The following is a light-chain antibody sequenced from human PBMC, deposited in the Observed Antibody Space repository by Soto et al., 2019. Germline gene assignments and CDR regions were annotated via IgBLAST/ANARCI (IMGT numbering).Light chain of an antibody. Sequence: QSALTQPASVSGSPGQSITISCTGTSSDVGDYKYVSWYQQHPGKAPKLVIYDVTNRPSGVSTRFSASKSANMASLTISGLRAEDEADYYCSSYTISGFVFGGGTKLTVL. CDR3: SSYTISGFV. V-gene: IGLV2-14*03. CDR1: SSDVGDYKY. J-gene: IGLJ2*01. CDR2: DVT.